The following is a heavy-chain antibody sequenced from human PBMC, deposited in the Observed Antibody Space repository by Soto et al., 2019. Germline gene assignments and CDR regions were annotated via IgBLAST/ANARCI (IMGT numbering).Heavy chain of an antibody. Sequence: QVQLVPSGPEVKRSGASVTVYCKTSGYSFLNYGITWVRQAPGHGLEWMGWISPKKGNTNYAQKFQGRVTLTTNASTSIVYMQLRSLKSDDTAVYYCAREHLPNCDTTSCSLPWLQSWGQGTLVAVSS. CDR1: GYSFLNYG. V-gene: IGHV1-18*01. D-gene: IGHD2-15*01. J-gene: IGHJ5*02. CDR2: ISPKKGNT. CDR3: AREHLPNCDTTSCSLPWLQS.